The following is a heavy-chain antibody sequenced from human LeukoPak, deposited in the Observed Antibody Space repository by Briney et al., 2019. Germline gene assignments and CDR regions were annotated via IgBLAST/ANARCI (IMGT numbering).Heavy chain of an antibody. CDR1: GLTFSSYA. V-gene: IGHV3-23*01. CDR3: VKVMRLTKVTAGCFDY. J-gene: IGHJ4*02. CDR2: LRGSDDST. D-gene: IGHD4-17*01. Sequence: GGSLRLSCAASGLTFSSYAISWVRQAPGKGLEWVSALRGSDDSTFYADSVKGRFTISRDSSKNTVFLQMNSLRAEDTAVYYCVKVMRLTKVTAGCFDYWGQGTLVSVSS.